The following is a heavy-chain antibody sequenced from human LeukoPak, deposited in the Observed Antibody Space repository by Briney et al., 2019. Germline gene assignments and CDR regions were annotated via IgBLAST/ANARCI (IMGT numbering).Heavy chain of an antibody. CDR2: IRYDGSNK. D-gene: IGHD2-8*01. V-gene: IGHV3-30*02. CDR1: GFTFSSYG. J-gene: IGHJ4*02. Sequence: QPGGSLRLSCAASGFTFSSYGMHWVRQAPGKGLEWVAFIRYDGSNKYYADSVKGRFTISRDNSKNTLYLQMNSLRAEDTAVYYCARDIVLMVYATYYFDYWGQGTLVTVSS. CDR3: ARDIVLMVYATYYFDY.